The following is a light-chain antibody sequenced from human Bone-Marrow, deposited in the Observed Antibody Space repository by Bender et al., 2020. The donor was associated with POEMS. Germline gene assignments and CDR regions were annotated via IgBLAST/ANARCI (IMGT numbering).Light chain of an antibody. Sequence: SYEVTQPPSVSVSPGQTASITCSGDDLGDKYVAWYQQKPGQSPVLVIYQDTKRPSGIPERFSGSNSGITATLTISGTQAMDEADYYCQAWDTYSMIFGGGTKLTVL. CDR1: DLGDKY. CDR3: QAWDTYSMI. J-gene: IGLJ2*01. V-gene: IGLV3-1*01. CDR2: QDT.